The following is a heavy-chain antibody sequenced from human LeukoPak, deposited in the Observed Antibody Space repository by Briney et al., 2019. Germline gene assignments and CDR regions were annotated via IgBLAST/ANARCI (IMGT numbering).Heavy chain of an antibody. Sequence: PSETLSLTCTVSGGSFSSGGYYRSWIRQHPGKGLEWIGYIYYSGRTYYNPSLKSRVTISVDTSKNQFSLKLSSVTAADTAVYYCASRVEMATQFLNFFDYWGQGTLVTVSS. CDR1: GGSFSSGGYY. CDR3: ASRVEMATQFLNFFDY. V-gene: IGHV4-31*03. J-gene: IGHJ4*02. CDR2: IYYSGRT. D-gene: IGHD5-24*01.